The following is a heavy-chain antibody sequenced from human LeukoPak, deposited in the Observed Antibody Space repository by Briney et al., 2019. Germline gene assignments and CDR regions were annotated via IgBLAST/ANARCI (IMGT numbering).Heavy chain of an antibody. Sequence: ASVKVSCKASGYTFTSYAMHWVRQAPGQRLEWMGWINAGNGNTKYSQEFQGRVTITRDTSASTAYMELSSLRSDDTAVYHCARVFLASSSWYGNYYDSSGYPFLDYWGQGTLVTVSS. D-gene: IGHD3-22*01. CDR1: GYTFTSYA. CDR3: ARVFLASSSWYGNYYDSSGYPFLDY. J-gene: IGHJ4*02. V-gene: IGHV1-3*01. CDR2: INAGNGNT.